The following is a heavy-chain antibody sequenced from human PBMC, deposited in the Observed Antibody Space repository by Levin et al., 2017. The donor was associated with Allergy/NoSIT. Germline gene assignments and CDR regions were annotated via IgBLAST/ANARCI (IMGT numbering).Heavy chain of an antibody. CDR3: ARQVSSGWYYFDY. V-gene: IGHV4-39*01. Sequence: SETLSLTCTVSGGSISSSSYYWGWIRQPPGKGLEWIGSIYYSGSTYYNPSLKSRVTISVDTSKNQFSLKLSSVTAADTAVYYCARQVSSGWYYFDYWGQGTLVTVSS. CDR2: IYYSGST. J-gene: IGHJ4*02. CDR1: GGSISSSSYY. D-gene: IGHD6-19*01.